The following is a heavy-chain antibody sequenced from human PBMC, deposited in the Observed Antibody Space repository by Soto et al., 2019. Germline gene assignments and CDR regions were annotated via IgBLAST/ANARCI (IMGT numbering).Heavy chain of an antibody. J-gene: IGHJ5*02. V-gene: IGHV4-59*01. D-gene: IGHD2-8*01. Sequence: SETLSLTCTVSGGSISSYYWSWIRQPPGKGLEWIGYIYYSGSTNYNPSLKSRVTISVDTSKNQFSLKLSSVTAADTAVYYCAQETGMVYATGCFDTWGQGTLATVSS. CDR1: GGSISSYY. CDR2: IYYSGST. CDR3: AQETGMVYATGCFDT.